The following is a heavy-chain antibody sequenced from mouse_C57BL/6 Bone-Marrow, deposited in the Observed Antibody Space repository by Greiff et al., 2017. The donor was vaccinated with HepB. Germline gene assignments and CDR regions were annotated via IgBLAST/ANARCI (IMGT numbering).Heavy chain of an antibody. CDR1: GFNIKDYY. Sequence: VQLQQSGAELVRPGASVKLSCTASGFNIKDYYMHWVKQRPEQGLEWIGWIDPENGDTEYASKFQGKATITADTSSNTAYLQLSSLTSEDTAVYYCLYEGDYAMDYWGQGTSVTVSS. CDR2: IDPENGDT. D-gene: IGHD1-1*01. V-gene: IGHV14-4*01. J-gene: IGHJ4*01. CDR3: LYEGDYAMDY.